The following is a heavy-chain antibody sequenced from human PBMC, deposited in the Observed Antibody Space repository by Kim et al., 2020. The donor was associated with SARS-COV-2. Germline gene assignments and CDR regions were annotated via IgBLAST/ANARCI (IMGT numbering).Heavy chain of an antibody. J-gene: IGHJ3*02. D-gene: IGHD2-15*01. V-gene: IGHV4-4*07. Sequence: SETLSLTCTVSGDSITTNYWNWIRQPAGRGLEWIGRIYASGSTNYNPSLKSRVTMSVDTSKNQFSLKLSSVTAADTAMYYCARGRLGYCSGGSCYDDAFDIWGQGTMVTLSS. CDR3: ARGRLGYCSGGSCYDDAFDI. CDR2: IYASGST. CDR1: GDSITTNY.